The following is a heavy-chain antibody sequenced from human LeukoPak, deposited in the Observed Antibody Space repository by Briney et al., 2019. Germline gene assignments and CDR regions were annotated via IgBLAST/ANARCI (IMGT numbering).Heavy chain of an antibody. CDR3: ARDLDSSGYYYSLDAFDI. D-gene: IGHD3-22*01. CDR1: GFAFDDYG. J-gene: IGHJ3*02. Sequence: GGSLRLSCAASGFAFDDYGMSWVRQAPGKGLEWVSGINWNGGSTGYADSVKGRFTISRDNAKNSLYLQMNSLRAEDTALYYCARDLDSSGYYYSLDAFDIWGQGTMVTVSS. V-gene: IGHV3-20*04. CDR2: INWNGGST.